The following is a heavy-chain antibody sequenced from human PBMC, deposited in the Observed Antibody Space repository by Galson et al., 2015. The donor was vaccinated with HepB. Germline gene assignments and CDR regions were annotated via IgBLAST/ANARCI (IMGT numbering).Heavy chain of an antibody. CDR2: ISYDGSNK. CDR3: ARSINSYGYMDY. J-gene: IGHJ4*02. CDR1: GFTFSSYA. Sequence: SLRLSCAASGFTFSSYAMHWVRQAPGKGLEWVAVISYDGSNKYYADSVKGRFTISGDNSKNTLYLQMNSLRAEDTAVYYCARSINSYGYMDYWGQGTLVTVSS. V-gene: IGHV3-30*04. D-gene: IGHD5-18*01.